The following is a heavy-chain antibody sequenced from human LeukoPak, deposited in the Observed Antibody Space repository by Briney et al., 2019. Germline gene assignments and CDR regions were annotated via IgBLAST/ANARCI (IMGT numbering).Heavy chain of an antibody. CDR2: ISSSSSYI. CDR1: GFTFSSYS. J-gene: IGHJ4*02. Sequence: GGSLRLSCAASGFTFSSYSMNWVRQAPGKGLEWVSSISSSSSYIYYADSVKGRFTISRDNAKNSLYLQMNSLRAEDTAVYYCARGSIAVAGILDCWGQGTLVTVSS. V-gene: IGHV3-21*01. D-gene: IGHD6-19*01. CDR3: ARGSIAVAGILDC.